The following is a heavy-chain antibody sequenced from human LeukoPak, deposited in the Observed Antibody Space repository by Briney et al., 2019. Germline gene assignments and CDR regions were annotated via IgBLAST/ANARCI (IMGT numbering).Heavy chain of an antibody. V-gene: IGHV1-2*02. Sequence: ASVKVSCKASGYTFNGDYMHWVRQAPGQGLEWMGWINPNSGGTNYAQKFQGRVTMSRDTSINTAYMEVSRLTSDDAAVYYCARAGGEYTRQNWFDPWGQGTLVTVSS. J-gene: IGHJ5*02. CDR3: ARAGGEYTRQNWFDP. CDR2: INPNSGGT. D-gene: IGHD6-6*01. CDR1: GYTFNGDY.